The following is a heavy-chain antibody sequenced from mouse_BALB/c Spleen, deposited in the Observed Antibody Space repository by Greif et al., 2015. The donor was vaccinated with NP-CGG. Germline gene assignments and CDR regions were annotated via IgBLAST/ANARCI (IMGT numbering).Heavy chain of an antibody. Sequence: EVQLQQSGAELVKPGASGKLSCTASGFNIKDTYMHWVKQRPEQGLEWIGRIDPANGNTKYDPKFQGKATITADTSSNAAYLQLSSLTSEDTVVYYCASPYYGYKGFDYWGQGTTLTVSS. CDR1: GFNIKDTY. D-gene: IGHD1-2*01. CDR2: IDPANGNT. CDR3: ASPYYGYKGFDY. J-gene: IGHJ2*01. V-gene: IGHV14-3*02.